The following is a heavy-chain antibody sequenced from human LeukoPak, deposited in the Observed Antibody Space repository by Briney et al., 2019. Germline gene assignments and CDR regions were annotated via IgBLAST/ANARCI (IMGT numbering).Heavy chain of an antibody. CDR2: INPSGGRT. CDR1: GYTFTSYY. CDR3: ARDGATVTTYYYYYYGMDV. Sequence: ASVKVSCEASGYTFTSYYMHWVRQAPGQGLEWMGIINPSGGRTSYAQKFQGRVSMTRDTSTTTVYMELSSLRSEDTAVYYCARDGATVTTYYYYYYGMDVWGQGTTVTVSS. J-gene: IGHJ6*02. D-gene: IGHD4-17*01. V-gene: IGHV1-46*01.